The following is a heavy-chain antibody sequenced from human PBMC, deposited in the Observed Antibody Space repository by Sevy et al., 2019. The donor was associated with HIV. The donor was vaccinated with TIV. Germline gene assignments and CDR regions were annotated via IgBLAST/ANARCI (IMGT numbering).Heavy chain of an antibody. CDR3: ARVYNDFWSGYD. D-gene: IGHD3-3*01. Sequence: SETLSLTCTVSDGSITSYYWTWIRQPPAKELEWIGYIYYSGTTNYNPSLKSRVTISVDTSKNQFSLKLNSVTAADTAVYYCARVYNDFWSGYDWGRGIRVTVSS. CDR2: IYYSGTT. J-gene: IGHJ4*02. CDR1: DGSITSYY. V-gene: IGHV4-59*01.